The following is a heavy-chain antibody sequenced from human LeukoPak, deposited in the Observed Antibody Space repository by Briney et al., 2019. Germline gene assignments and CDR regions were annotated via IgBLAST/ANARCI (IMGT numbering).Heavy chain of an antibody. Sequence: GGSLRLSCPASGFTFSNYAMSWVRQAPGKGLEWVSDISGGGDSTYYADSVKGRFTISRDNSKNTLHLQTNSLRAEDTAVYYCAKESSFWTGSTQVDYWGQGTLVTVSS. CDR3: AKESSFWTGSTQVDY. CDR1: GFTFSNYA. D-gene: IGHD3/OR15-3a*01. V-gene: IGHV3-23*01. CDR2: ISGGGDST. J-gene: IGHJ4*02.